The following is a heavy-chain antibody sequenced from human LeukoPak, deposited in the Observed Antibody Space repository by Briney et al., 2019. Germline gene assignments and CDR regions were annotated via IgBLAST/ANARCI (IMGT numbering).Heavy chain of an antibody. CDR1: GGSISSYY. D-gene: IGHD5-18*01. Sequence: PSETLSLTCTVSGGSISSYYWSWIRQPPGKGLEWIGSIYYSGSTYYNPSLKSRVTISVDTSKDQFSLKLSSVTAADTAVYYCARVRYSYGDWGQGTLVTVSS. CDR2: IYYSGST. V-gene: IGHV4-39*07. CDR3: ARVRYSYGD. J-gene: IGHJ4*02.